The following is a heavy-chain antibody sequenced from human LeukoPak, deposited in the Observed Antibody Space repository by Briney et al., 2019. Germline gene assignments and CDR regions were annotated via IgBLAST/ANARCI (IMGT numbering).Heavy chain of an antibody. D-gene: IGHD3-9*01. CDR2: VYDSGST. V-gene: IGHV4-59*12. CDR3: AREVSDYDILTGWIDY. J-gene: IGHJ4*02. CDR1: GGSINNYY. Sequence: SETLSLTCTVSGGSINNYYWSWIRQPPGKGLEWIGYVYDSGSTNYNPSLKSRVTISIDTSKKQFSLKLSSVTAADTAVYYCAREVSDYDILTGWIDYWGQGALVSVSS.